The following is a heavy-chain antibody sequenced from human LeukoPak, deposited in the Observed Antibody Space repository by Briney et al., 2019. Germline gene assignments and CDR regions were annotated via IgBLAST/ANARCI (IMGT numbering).Heavy chain of an antibody. CDR3: VKETDEYSSSSSDY. CDR1: GFTFSNYG. D-gene: IGHD6-6*01. Sequence: GGSLRLSCAASGFTFSNYGMQWVRQAPGKGLEWVAVMSYTGETKYYGDSVKGRFTISRDNSKNTLYLQMNSLRAEDTAVYYCVKETDEYSSSSSDYWGQGTLVTVSS. CDR2: MSYTGETK. J-gene: IGHJ4*02. V-gene: IGHV3-30*18.